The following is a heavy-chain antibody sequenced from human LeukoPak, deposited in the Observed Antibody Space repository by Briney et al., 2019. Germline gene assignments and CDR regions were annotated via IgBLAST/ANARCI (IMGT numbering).Heavy chain of an antibody. J-gene: IGHJ4*02. D-gene: IGHD1-14*01. CDR1: GYTFTGNY. Sequence: ASVKVSCKASGYTFTGNYMHWVRQAPGQGPGWMGWINSNSGATHSAQKFQGRVAMSRDTSISTVYMELSSLTGDDTAIYYCAREGRDRSDTAAFDYWGQGTLVTVSS. CDR2: INSNSGAT. CDR3: AREGRDRSDTAAFDY. V-gene: IGHV1-2*02.